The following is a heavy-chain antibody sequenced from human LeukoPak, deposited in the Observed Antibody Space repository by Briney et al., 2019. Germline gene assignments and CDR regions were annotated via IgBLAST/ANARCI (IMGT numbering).Heavy chain of an antibody. Sequence: ASVKVSCKASGYTFTSYGISWVRQAPGQGLEWMGWISAYNGNTNYAQKLQGRVTMTTDTSTSTAYMELRSLRSDDTAVYYCARYGSGSQTPQGIYYYYYMDVWGKGTTVTVSS. CDR1: GYTFTSYG. CDR2: ISAYNGNT. V-gene: IGHV1-18*01. J-gene: IGHJ6*03. D-gene: IGHD3-10*01. CDR3: ARYGSGSQTPQGIYYYYYMDV.